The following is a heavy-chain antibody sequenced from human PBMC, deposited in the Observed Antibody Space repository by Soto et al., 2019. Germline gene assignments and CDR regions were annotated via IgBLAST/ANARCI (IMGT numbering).Heavy chain of an antibody. J-gene: IGHJ3*02. D-gene: IGHD2-15*01. V-gene: IGHV3-23*01. Sequence: GGSLRLSCAASGFTFSSYAMSWVRQAPGKGLEWVSAISGSGGSTYYADSVKGRFTISRDNSKNTLYLQMNSLRAEDTAVYYCAKVGDCSGGSCYTPGPHDAFDIWGQGTMVTVPS. CDR1: GFTFSSYA. CDR3: AKVGDCSGGSCYTPGPHDAFDI. CDR2: ISGSGGST.